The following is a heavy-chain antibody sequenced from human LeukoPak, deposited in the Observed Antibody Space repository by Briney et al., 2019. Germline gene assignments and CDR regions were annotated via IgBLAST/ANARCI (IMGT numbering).Heavy chain of an antibody. J-gene: IGHJ4*02. V-gene: IGHV4-4*07. D-gene: IGHD3-10*01. CDR2: IYSTGST. Sequence: PETLSLTCTVSGGSISSYYWSWIRQPAGKGLDWIGRIYSTGSTNYNPSLKSRVTMSVDPSKNQFSLKLTSVTAADTAVYYCARGPSYYGSHFDYWGQGTLVTVSS. CDR1: GGSISSYY. CDR3: ARGPSYYGSHFDY.